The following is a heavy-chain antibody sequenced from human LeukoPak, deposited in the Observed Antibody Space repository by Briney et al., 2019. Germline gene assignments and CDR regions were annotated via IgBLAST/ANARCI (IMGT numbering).Heavy chain of an antibody. CDR3: ARGGVRNHPYYYYYMDV. V-gene: IGHV3-53*01. Sequence: GGSLRLSCAASGFTVSSNYMSWVRQAPGKGLEWVSVIYSGGSTYYADSVKGRFTISRDNSKNTLYLQMNSLRAEDTAVYYCARGGVRNHPYYYYYMDVWGKGTTVTVSS. CDR2: IYSGGST. CDR1: GFTVSSNY. J-gene: IGHJ6*03. D-gene: IGHD1-14*01.